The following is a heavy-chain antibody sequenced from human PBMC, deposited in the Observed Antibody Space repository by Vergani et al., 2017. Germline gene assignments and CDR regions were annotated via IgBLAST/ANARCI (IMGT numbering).Heavy chain of an antibody. CDR1: GVSVTDYN. D-gene: IGHD3-9*01. CDR3: ARTDSFILRYFHWAG. J-gene: IGHJ4*02. V-gene: IGHV4-4*08. CDR2: STAGGATHA. Sequence: QAQLQESGPGLVKPSETLSLTCHVFGVSVTDYNCNWIRQAPGKGLGWIGSLSTAGGATHASHNPSLKGRVTISVDTSKNQFSLEVTSVTAADTAIYFCARTDSFILRYFHWAGWGQGTLVTVSS.